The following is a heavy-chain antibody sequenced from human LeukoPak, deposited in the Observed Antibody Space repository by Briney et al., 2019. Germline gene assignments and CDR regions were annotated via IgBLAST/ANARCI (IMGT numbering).Heavy chain of an antibody. D-gene: IGHD3-16*01. CDR1: KFMFSAYN. V-gene: IGHV3-30-3*01. CDR2: ISHDGNTG. J-gene: IGHJ4*02. CDR3: ARDFNWAFDY. Sequence: GGSLRLSCAASKFMFSAYNMHWVRQVPGKGLEWLAIISHDGNTGHYADSVKGRFTISRDNSKDTVDLQMNSLRADDTAVYYSARDFNWAFDYWGQGTLVTVSS.